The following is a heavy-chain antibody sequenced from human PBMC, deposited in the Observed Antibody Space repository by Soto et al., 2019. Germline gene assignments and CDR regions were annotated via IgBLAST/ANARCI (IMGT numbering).Heavy chain of an antibody. Sequence: PGESLKISCRGSGCDFNTNWFGWVRQLPGRGLEWVGIMYPGDSDTRLHPSLQGHVTLSADVTVSTAFLQWRTLKTSDSGMYFCARLPRACNQTSCYYADHWGQGTSVTVSS. J-gene: IGHJ4*02. CDR3: ARLPRACNQTSCYYADH. CDR1: GCDFNTNW. CDR2: MYPGDSDT. V-gene: IGHV5-51*01. D-gene: IGHD3-22*01.